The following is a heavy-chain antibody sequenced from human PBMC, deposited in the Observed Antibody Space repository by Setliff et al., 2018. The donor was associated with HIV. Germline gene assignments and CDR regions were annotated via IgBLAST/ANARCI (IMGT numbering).Heavy chain of an antibody. CDR3: ARQLSNSLES. J-gene: IGHJ4*02. V-gene: IGHV1-2*02. CDR1: GYSFTNYA. CDR2: INTNTGNP. D-gene: IGHD1-1*01. Sequence: ASVKVSCKASGYSFTNYALNWVRQAPGQGLEWMGWINTNTGNPMYAQKVQGRVTMTRDTSINTAYMEFSSLRSDDTAVYYCARQLSNSLESWGQGTLVTVSS.